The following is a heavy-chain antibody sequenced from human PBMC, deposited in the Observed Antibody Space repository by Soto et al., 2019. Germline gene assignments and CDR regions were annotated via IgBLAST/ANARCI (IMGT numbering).Heavy chain of an antibody. CDR3: AKDGGYSYGPYDY. CDR2: ISSSSSTI. CDR1: GFTFGSYS. D-gene: IGHD5-18*01. Sequence: EVQLVESGGGLVQPGGSLRLSCAASGFTFGSYSMNCVRQAPGKGLEWVSYISSSSSTIYYADSVEGRCTISRDNAKNSPYLQMNRLRAEDTSVYYCAKDGGYSYGPYDYWGQGTLVTVSS. J-gene: IGHJ4*02. V-gene: IGHV3-48*01.